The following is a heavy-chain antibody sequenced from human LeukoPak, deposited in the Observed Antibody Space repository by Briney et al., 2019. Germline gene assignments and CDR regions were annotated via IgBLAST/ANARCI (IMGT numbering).Heavy chain of an antibody. V-gene: IGHV3-33*08. J-gene: IGHJ6*02. Sequence: PGGSLRLSCAASGFTFSSYGMHWVRQAPGKGLEWVAVIWYDGSNKYYADSVKGRFTISRDNSKNTVYLQMNSLRDEDTAVYYCARGSFSSLPGPHHGMDVWGQGTTATVSS. CDR1: GFTFSSYG. D-gene: IGHD6-13*01. CDR2: IWYDGSNK. CDR3: ARGSFSSLPGPHHGMDV.